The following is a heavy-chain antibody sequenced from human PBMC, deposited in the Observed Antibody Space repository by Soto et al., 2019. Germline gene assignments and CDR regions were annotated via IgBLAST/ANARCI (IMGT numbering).Heavy chain of an antibody. Sequence: GGSLRLSCAASGFTFSRYAMSWVRQAPGKGLEWVSGISGDGGSTYYADSVKGQFTISRDNSKNTLYLQMNSLRAEDTAVYYCAKNTYFDHWGQGTLVTVSS. CDR3: AKNTYFDH. CDR2: ISGDGGST. V-gene: IGHV3-23*01. CDR1: GFTFSRYA. J-gene: IGHJ4*02.